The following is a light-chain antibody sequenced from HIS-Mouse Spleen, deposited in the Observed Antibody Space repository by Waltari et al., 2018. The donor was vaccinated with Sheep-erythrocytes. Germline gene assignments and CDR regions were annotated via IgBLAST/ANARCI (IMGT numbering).Light chain of an antibody. CDR2: DFS. Sequence: QSALTQPRSVSGSPGQSVTISCTGTSSDVGGYTYVPWYQEHPGKAPKLMIYDFSKRPEGVPGGVTGSKSGNTASLTISGLQAEDEADYYCCSYAGSYNHVFATGTKVTVL. J-gene: IGLJ1*01. CDR3: CSYAGSYNHV. V-gene: IGLV2-11*01. CDR1: SSDVGGYTY.